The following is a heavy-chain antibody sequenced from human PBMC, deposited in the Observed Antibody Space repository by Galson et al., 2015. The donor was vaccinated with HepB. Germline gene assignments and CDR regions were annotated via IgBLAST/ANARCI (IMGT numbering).Heavy chain of an antibody. CDR1: GYTFTGYY. Sequence: SVKVSCKASGYTFTGYYMYWVRQAPGQGPEWMGWINPNSGGTDYAQKFQGRVTMTRDTSISTAYMELSRLKSDDTAVYYCARGGQCNGGTCYFAPVDHWGQGTLVTVSS. D-gene: IGHD2-15*01. J-gene: IGHJ4*02. CDR2: INPNSGGT. CDR3: ARGGQCNGGTCYFAPVDH. V-gene: IGHV1-2*02.